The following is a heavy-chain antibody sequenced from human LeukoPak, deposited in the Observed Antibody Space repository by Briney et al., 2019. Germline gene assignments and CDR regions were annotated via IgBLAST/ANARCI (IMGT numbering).Heavy chain of an antibody. CDR2: MNPNSGNT. Sequence: GASVKVSCKASGYTFTSYDINWVRQATGQGLEWMGWMNPNSGNTGYAQKFQGRVTMTRNTSISTAYMELSSLRSEDTAVYYCARGGYDFWSGYFTFGPWGQGTLVTVSS. J-gene: IGHJ5*02. V-gene: IGHV1-8*01. CDR1: GYTFTSYD. CDR3: ARGGYDFWSGYFTFGP. D-gene: IGHD3-3*01.